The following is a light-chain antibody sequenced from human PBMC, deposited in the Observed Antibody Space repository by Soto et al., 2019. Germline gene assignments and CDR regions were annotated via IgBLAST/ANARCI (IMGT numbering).Light chain of an antibody. CDR3: QEYKTWEST. J-gene: IGKJ1*01. Sequence: EIVLTQSPATLSLSPGERATLSCRASQSVSSYLAWYQQKPGQAPRLLIYDASTRATGIPARFSGSGSGTDFTLSIISLEPEDFSVCYCQEYKTWESTFGQGTKVDIK. CDR2: DAS. CDR1: QSVSSY. V-gene: IGKV3-11*01.